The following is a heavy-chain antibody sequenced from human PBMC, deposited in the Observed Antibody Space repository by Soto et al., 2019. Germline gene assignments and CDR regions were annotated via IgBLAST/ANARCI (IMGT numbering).Heavy chain of an antibody. D-gene: IGHD3-10*01. Sequence: QVQLVQSGAEVKKPGASVKVSCKASGYTFTSYGISWVRQAPGQGLEWMGWISAYNGNTNYAQKLQGRVTMTTDTSXXTXYXXRRSLRSDDTAVYYCARGGWFGDDSTHYYYYGMDVWGQGTTVTVSS. CDR3: ARGGWFGDDSTHYYYYGMDV. CDR2: ISAYNGNT. J-gene: IGHJ6*02. CDR1: GYTFTSYG. V-gene: IGHV1-18*01.